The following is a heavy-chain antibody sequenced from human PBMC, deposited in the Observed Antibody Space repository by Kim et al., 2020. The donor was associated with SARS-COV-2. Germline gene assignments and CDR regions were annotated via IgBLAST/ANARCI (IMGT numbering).Heavy chain of an antibody. CDR3: ARDDGFRSIDH. D-gene: IGHD6-25*01. Sequence: KFYVDSVEGRFTVSRDNVKNSVYLQMDGLRTEDTAVYYCARDDGFRSIDHWGQGILVTVSS. J-gene: IGHJ4*02. V-gene: IGHV3-7*01. CDR2: K.